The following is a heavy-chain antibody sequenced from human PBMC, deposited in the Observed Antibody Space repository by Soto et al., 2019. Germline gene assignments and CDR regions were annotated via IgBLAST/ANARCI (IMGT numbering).Heavy chain of an antibody. J-gene: IGHJ4*02. D-gene: IGHD5-12*01. CDR3: AGGTRGWLQFPLDY. V-gene: IGHV3-74*01. Sequence: PGGSLRLSCAASGFTFSSYWMHWVRQAPGKGLVWVSRINSDGSSTSYADSVKGRFTISRDNAKNTLYLQMNSLRAEDTAVYYCAGGTRGWLQFPLDYWGQGTLVTVSS. CDR1: GFTFSSYW. CDR2: INSDGSST.